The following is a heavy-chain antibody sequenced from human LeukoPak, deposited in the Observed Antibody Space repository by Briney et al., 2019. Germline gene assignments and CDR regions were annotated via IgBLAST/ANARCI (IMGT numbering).Heavy chain of an antibody. CDR3: ARDEYCSGGSCYSQRYYFDY. J-gene: IGHJ4*02. CDR1: GYTFTSYG. D-gene: IGHD2-15*01. V-gene: IGHV1-18*01. Sequence: ASVKVSYKASGYTFTSYGISWVRQAPGQGLEWMGWISAYNGNTNYAQKLQGRVTMTTDTSTSTAYMELRSLRSDDTAVYYCARDEYCSGGSCYSQRYYFDYWGQGTLVTVSS. CDR2: ISAYNGNT.